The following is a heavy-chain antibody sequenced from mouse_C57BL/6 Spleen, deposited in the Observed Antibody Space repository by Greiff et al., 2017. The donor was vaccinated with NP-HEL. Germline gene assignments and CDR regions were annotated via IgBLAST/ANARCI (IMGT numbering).Heavy chain of an antibody. J-gene: IGHJ3*01. V-gene: IGHV1-76*01. D-gene: IGHD2-3*01. Sequence: VQLQQSGAELVRPGASVKLSCKASGYTFTDYYINWVKQRPGQGLEWIARIYPGSGNTYYNEKFKGKATLTAEKSSSTAYMQLSSLTSEDSAVYFCARESYDGYTAGFAYWGQGTLVTVSA. CDR1: GYTFTDYY. CDR2: IYPGSGNT. CDR3: ARESYDGYTAGFAY.